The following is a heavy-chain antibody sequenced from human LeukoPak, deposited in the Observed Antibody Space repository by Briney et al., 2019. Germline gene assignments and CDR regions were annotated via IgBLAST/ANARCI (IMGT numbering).Heavy chain of an antibody. V-gene: IGHV4-59*12. CDR3: ARVLSSGYYVGDYFDY. Sequence: PSETLSLTCTVSGGSISSYYWSWIRQPPGKGLEWIGEIYHSGSTNYNPSLKSRVTISVDKSKNQFSLKLSSVTAADTAVYYCARVLSSGYYVGDYFDYWGQGTLVTVSS. J-gene: IGHJ4*02. CDR1: GGSISSYY. D-gene: IGHD3-22*01. CDR2: IYHSGST.